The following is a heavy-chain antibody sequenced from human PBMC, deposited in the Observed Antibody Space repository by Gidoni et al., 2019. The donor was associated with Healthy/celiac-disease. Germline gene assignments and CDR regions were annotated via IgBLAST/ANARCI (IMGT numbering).Heavy chain of an antibody. CDR1: GGTFSSYA. J-gene: IGHJ4*02. V-gene: IGHV1-69*04. D-gene: IGHD6-6*01. Sequence: QVQLVQSGAEVKKPGSSVKVSCKASGGTFSSYAISWVRQAPGQGLEWMGRIIPILGIANYAQKFQGRVTITADKSTSTAYMELSSLRSEDTAVYYCARDPEYTYDKEIDYWGQGTLVTVSS. CDR2: IIPILGIA. CDR3: ARDPEYTYDKEIDY.